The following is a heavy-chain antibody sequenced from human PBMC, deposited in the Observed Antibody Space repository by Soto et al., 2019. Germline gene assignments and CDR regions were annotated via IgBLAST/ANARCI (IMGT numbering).Heavy chain of an antibody. Sequence: QVQLVQSGAEVKKPGASVKVSCKASGYTFTNNDVTWVRQATGQGLEWMGWMNPGSGDTGYAQKCQGRGTMTRDIAIATAYMELTGRTSEDTAIYYCARMESFGSLNWFDPWGQGTLVTVSS. CDR3: ARMESFGSLNWFDP. CDR2: MNPGSGDT. D-gene: IGHD5-18*01. J-gene: IGHJ5*02. CDR1: GYTFTNND. V-gene: IGHV1-8*01.